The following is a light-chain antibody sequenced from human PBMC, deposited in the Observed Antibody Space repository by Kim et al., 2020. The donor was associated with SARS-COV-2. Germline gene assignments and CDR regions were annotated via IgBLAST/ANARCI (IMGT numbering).Light chain of an antibody. V-gene: IGKV3-20*01. CDR1: QSLGTS. J-gene: IGKJ4*01. Sequence: PGERATLSGRASQSLGTSLAWYRQRPGQAPRLLIYDASRRATAIPDRFSGSGSGTDFTLTISRLEPEDFAVYYCQHYGSSLTFGGGTKVDIK. CDR2: DAS. CDR3: QHYGSSLT.